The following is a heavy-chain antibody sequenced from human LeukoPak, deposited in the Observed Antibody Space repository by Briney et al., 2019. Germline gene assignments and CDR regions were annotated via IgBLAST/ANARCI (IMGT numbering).Heavy chain of an antibody. V-gene: IGHV3-21*01. J-gene: IGHJ4*02. D-gene: IGHD3-22*01. CDR2: ISSSSSYI. CDR3: ARDVYDSSGYYYGGTKSFDY. CDR1: GFTFSSYS. Sequence: GGSLRLSCAASGFTFSSYSMNWVRQAPGKGLEWVSSISSSSSYIYYADSVKGRFTISRDNAKNSLYLRMNSLRAEDTAVYYCARDVYDSSGYYYGGTKSFDYWGQGTLVTVSS.